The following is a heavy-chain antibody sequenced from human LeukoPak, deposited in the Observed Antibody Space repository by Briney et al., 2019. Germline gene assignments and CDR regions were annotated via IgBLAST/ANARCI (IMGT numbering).Heavy chain of an antibody. Sequence: ASVKVSCKASGYTFTSYYMHWVRQAPGQGLEWMGIINPSGGSTSYAQKFQGRVTMTRDMSTSTVYMELSSLRSEDTAVYYCARGPTYYGSGSYFDYWGQGTLVTVSS. D-gene: IGHD3-10*01. V-gene: IGHV1-46*01. J-gene: IGHJ4*02. CDR1: GYTFTSYY. CDR2: INPSGGST. CDR3: ARGPTYYGSGSYFDY.